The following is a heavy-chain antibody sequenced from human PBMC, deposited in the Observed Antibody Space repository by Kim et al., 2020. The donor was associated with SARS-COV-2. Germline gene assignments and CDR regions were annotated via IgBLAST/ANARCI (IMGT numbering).Heavy chain of an antibody. D-gene: IGHD3-22*01. V-gene: IGHV3-43*02. CDR3: AKDKGRVVVSTGAFDI. Sequence: GRSLRLSCAASGFTFDDYAMHWVRQAPGKGLEWVSLISGDGGSTYYADSVKGRFTISRDNSKNSLYLQMNSLRTEDTALYYCAKDKGRVVVSTGAFDIWGQGTMVTVSS. CDR1: GFTFDDYA. J-gene: IGHJ3*02. CDR2: ISGDGGST.